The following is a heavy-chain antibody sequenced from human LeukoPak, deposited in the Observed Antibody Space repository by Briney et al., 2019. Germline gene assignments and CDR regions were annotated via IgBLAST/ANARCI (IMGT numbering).Heavy chain of an antibody. Sequence: SGTLSLTWTVSGGSISSCSYYWGWVRPPPGKGVGWIGSIYYSGSTYYNPSLKSRVTISVDTSKNHFSLKLSSVTAADTAVYYCARDRVYNSHLIDYWGQGTLVTVSS. CDR3: ARDRVYNSHLIDY. CDR1: GGSISSCSYY. CDR2: IYYSGST. J-gene: IGHJ4*02. V-gene: IGHV4-39*07. D-gene: IGHD3-10*01.